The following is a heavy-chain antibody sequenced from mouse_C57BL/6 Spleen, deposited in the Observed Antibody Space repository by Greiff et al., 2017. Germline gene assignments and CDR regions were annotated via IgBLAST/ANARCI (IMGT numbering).Heavy chain of an antibody. Sequence: QVQLQQPGAELVKPGASVKVSCKASGYTFTSYWMHWVKQRPGQGLEWIGRIHPSDSDTNYNQKFKGKATLTVDKSSSTAYMQLSSLTYEDSAVYYCAMGAYYYGSSPFAYWGQGTLVTVSA. CDR3: AMGAYYYGSSPFAY. J-gene: IGHJ3*01. V-gene: IGHV1-74*01. D-gene: IGHD1-1*01. CDR2: IHPSDSDT. CDR1: GYTFTSYW.